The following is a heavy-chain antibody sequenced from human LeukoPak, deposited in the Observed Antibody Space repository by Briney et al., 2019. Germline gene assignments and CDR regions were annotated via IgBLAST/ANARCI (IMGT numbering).Heavy chain of an antibody. CDR2: ISGSGGST. Sequence: GGSLRLSCAASGFTVSSNYMSWVRQAPGKGLEWVSAISGSGGSTYYADSVKGRFTISRDNSKNTLYLQMNSLRAEDTAVYYCAKDNGGDFDYWGQGTLVTVSS. CDR1: GFTVSSNY. V-gene: IGHV3-23*01. D-gene: IGHD2-21*01. CDR3: AKDNGGDFDY. J-gene: IGHJ4*02.